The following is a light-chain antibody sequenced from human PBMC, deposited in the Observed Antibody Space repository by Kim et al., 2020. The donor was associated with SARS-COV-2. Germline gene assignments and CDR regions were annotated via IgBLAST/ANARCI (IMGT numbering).Light chain of an antibody. J-gene: IGKJ1*01. Sequence: SPGERATLSCRARQSVSSSYLAWYQQKPGQAPRLLIYGASSSATGIPDRFSGSGSGTDFTLTISTLEPEDFAVYYCQQYGSSPRTFGQGTKVDIK. CDR3: QQYGSSPRT. CDR2: GAS. CDR1: QSVSSSY. V-gene: IGKV3-20*01.